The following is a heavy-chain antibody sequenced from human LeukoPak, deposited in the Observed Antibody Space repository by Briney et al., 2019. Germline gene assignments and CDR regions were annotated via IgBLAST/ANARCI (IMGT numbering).Heavy chain of an antibody. J-gene: IGHJ6*03. CDR3: ARGIAAAGIFYYYYMDV. CDR2: MNPNSGNT. CDR1: GYTFTSYD. D-gene: IGHD6-13*01. V-gene: IGHV1-8*01. Sequence: ASVKVSCKASGYTFTSYDINWVRQATGQGLEWMGWMNPNSGNTGYAQNFQGRVTMTTNASISTAYMELSSLRSEDTAVYYCARGIAAAGIFYYYYMDVWGKGTTVTISS.